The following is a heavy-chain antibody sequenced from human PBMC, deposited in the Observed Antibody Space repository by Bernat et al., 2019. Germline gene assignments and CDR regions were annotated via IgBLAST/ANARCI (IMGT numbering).Heavy chain of an antibody. J-gene: IGHJ4*02. CDR1: GFTFSSYA. D-gene: IGHD3-3*01. Sequence: EVQLLESGGGLVQPGGSLRLSCAASGFTFSSYAMSWVRQAPGKGLEWVSAISGSGGSTYDADAVKGRFTSSRDNAKNTLYLQMNSLRAEDTAVYYGASPPYEFWSGYYNDYWGQGTLVTVSS. CDR3: ASPPYEFWSGYYNDY. V-gene: IGHV3-23*01. CDR2: ISGSGGST.